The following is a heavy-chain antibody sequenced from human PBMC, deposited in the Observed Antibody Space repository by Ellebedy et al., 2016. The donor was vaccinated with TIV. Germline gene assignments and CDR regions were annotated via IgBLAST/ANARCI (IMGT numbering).Heavy chain of an antibody. D-gene: IGHD4-17*01. CDR2: IIPIFGTA. CDR3: ARLNNDYGDYGALTD. J-gene: IGHJ6*02. CDR1: GYTFTSYG. Sequence: SVKVSCXASGYTFTSYGISWVRQAPGQGLEWMGGIIPIFGTANYAQKFQGRVTITADKSTSTAYMELSSLRSEDTAVYYCARLNNDYGDYGALTDWGQGTTVTVSS. V-gene: IGHV1-69*06.